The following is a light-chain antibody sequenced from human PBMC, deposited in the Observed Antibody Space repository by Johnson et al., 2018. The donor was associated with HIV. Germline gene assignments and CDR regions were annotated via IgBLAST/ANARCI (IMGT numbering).Light chain of an antibody. V-gene: IGLV1-51*02. CDR1: SSNIVNYY. CDR3: GTSDSSLSASYV. Sequence: QSILTQPPSVSAAPGQKVTISCSGNSSNIVNYYVSWYQQFPGTAPKLLIYENSKRPSGIPDRFSGSKSGTSATLGITGLQTGDEADYYCGTSDSSLSASYVFGTGTKVTVL. CDR2: ENS. J-gene: IGLJ1*01.